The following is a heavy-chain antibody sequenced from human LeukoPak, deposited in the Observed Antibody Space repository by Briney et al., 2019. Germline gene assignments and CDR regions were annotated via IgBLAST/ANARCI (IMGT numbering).Heavy chain of an antibody. J-gene: IGHJ6*02. Sequence: SETLSLTCTVSGGSINSCYWNWIRQPAGKGLEWIRRLYMGGTTFYNPSLRSRVTMSVDTSKMQLSLNLRPVTAADTAVYYCARSSIPVAGSAKFQYYYYTMDVWGQGTRVTVSS. CDR2: LYMGGTT. CDR3: ARSSIPVAGSAKFQYYYYTMDV. V-gene: IGHV4-4*07. CDR1: GGSINSCY. D-gene: IGHD6-19*01.